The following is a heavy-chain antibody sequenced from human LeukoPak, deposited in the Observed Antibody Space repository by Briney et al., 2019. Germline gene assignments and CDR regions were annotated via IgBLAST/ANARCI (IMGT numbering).Heavy chain of an antibody. CDR1: GGSFSGYY. Sequence: SETLSLTCAVYGGSFSGYYWSWIRQPPGKGLEWIGEINHSGSTNYNPSLKSRVTISVDTSKNQFSLKLSSVTAADTAVYYCARDGTGFTIFGVVGFDYWGQGTLVTVSS. J-gene: IGHJ4*02. D-gene: IGHD3-3*01. CDR3: ARDGTGFTIFGVVGFDY. V-gene: IGHV4-34*01. CDR2: INHSGST.